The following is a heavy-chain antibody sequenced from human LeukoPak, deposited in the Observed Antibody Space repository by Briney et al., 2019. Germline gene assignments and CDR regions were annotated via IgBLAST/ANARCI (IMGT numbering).Heavy chain of an antibody. V-gene: IGHV3-23*01. Sequence: GGSLRLSCAASGFTFSSCAMSWVRQAPGKGLEWVSGISDGGGTTNYADSVKGRFTISRDNSKNTLYLQMNSLRAEDTAIYYCVKVDRYTGSQQSLHQWGQGTLVTVSS. CDR1: GFTFSSCA. CDR3: VKVDRYTGSQQSLHQ. J-gene: IGHJ4*02. D-gene: IGHD1-26*01. CDR2: ISDGGGTT.